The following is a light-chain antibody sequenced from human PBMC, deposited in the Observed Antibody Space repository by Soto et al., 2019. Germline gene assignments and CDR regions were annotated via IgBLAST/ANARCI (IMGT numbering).Light chain of an antibody. CDR1: SSNIGSNY. J-gene: IGLJ2*01. Sequence: QLVLTQPPSASGTPGQRVTISCSGSSSNIGSNYVYWYQQLPGTAPKLLIYRNNQRPSGVPDRFSGAKSGTSASMAISGLRSEDEADYYCAAWDDSLSAVVFGGGTKVTVL. V-gene: IGLV1-47*01. CDR3: AAWDDSLSAVV. CDR2: RNN.